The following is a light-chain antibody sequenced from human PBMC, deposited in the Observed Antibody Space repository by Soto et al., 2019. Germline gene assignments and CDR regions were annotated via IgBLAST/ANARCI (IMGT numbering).Light chain of an antibody. Sequence: QSVLTQAPSVSGAPGQRVTISCTGSSSNIGAGYGVYWYQHLPGTAPKLLIYGNSNRPSGVPDRFSGSKSGPSASLAITGLQAEDEADYYCQSYDSSLSAPYVFGTGTKVTVL. J-gene: IGLJ1*01. CDR2: GNS. V-gene: IGLV1-40*01. CDR1: SSNIGAGYG. CDR3: QSYDSSLSAPYV.